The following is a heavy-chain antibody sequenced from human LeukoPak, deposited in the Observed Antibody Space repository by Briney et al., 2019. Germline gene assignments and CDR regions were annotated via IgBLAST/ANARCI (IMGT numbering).Heavy chain of an antibody. CDR2: IYHSGST. V-gene: IGHV4-38-2*02. D-gene: IGHD3-22*01. CDR1: GYSISSGYY. Sequence: SETLSLTCTVSGYSISSGYYWGWIRQPPGKGLEWIGSIYHSGSTYYDPSLKSRVTISVDTSKNQFSLKLSSVTAADTAVYYCARWYYYDSSGYSGDYWGQGTLVTVSS. J-gene: IGHJ4*02. CDR3: ARWYYYDSSGYSGDY.